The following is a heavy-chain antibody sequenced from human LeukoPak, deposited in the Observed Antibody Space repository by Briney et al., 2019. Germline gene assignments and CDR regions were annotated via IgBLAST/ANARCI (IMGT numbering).Heavy chain of an antibody. CDR2: ISGSGGST. D-gene: IGHD3-22*01. CDR3: ARDYYDSSGYSYFDY. CDR1: GFTFSSYG. V-gene: IGHV3-23*01. Sequence: GGSLRLSCAASGFTFSSYGMSWVRQAPGKGLEWVSAISGSGGSTYYADSVKGRSTISRDNSKNTLYLQMNSLRAEDTAVYYCARDYYDSSGYSYFDYWGQGTLVTVSP. J-gene: IGHJ4*02.